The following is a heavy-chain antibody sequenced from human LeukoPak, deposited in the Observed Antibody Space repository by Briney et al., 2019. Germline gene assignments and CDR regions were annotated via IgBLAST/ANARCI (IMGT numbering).Heavy chain of an antibody. CDR3: ARGVWELPDY. CDR1: WFTLSSNY. D-gene: IGHD1-26*01. CDR2: IYSGGST. J-gene: IGHJ4*02. Sequence: GGALRLSRAAPWFTLSSNYMSWGPPAPREGGEWVSVIYSGGSTYYADSVKGRFTISRDNSKNTLYLQMNSLRAEDTAVYYCARGVWELPDYWGQGTLVTVSS. V-gene: IGHV3-53*01.